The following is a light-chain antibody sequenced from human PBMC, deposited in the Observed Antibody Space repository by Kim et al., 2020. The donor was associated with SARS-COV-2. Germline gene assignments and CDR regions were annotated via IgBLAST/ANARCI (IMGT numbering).Light chain of an antibody. Sequence: QSVLTQPPSASGTPGQRVTISCSGSSSNIGNNTVNWYKQLPGTAPRLLIYSNDERPSGVPERFSGSKSGTSASLAISGLQSEDEANYYCAAWDDSLNGWVFGGGTKLTVL. V-gene: IGLV1-44*01. J-gene: IGLJ3*02. CDR1: SSNIGNNT. CDR2: SND. CDR3: AAWDDSLNGWV.